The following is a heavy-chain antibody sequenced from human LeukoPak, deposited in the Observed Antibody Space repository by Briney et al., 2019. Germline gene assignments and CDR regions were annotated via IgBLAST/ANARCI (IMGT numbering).Heavy chain of an antibody. V-gene: IGHV3-23*01. CDR3: ARTTKEFDILTGYYFDY. J-gene: IGHJ4*02. D-gene: IGHD3-9*01. CDR1: GFTFSNYG. Sequence: GGSLRLSCAASGFTFSNYGMNWVRQAPGKGLEWVSGITGNGGTTYYADSVKGRFTISRDNSKNTLSLQMNSLRAVDTAVYYCARTTKEFDILTGYYFDYWGQGTLVTVSS. CDR2: ITGNGGTT.